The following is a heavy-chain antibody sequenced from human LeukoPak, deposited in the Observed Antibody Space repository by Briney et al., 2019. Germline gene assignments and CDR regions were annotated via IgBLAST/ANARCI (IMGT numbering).Heavy chain of an antibody. CDR3: VRGGTYYLPY. V-gene: IGHV4-4*02. CDR2: VLHTGPT. CDR1: GVSITDNW. J-gene: IGHJ4*02. Sequence: PSETLSLTCAVSGVSITDNWWSWVRQPPGKGLEWIGEVLHTGPTNFNPSLKSRVTISMDKSKNQLSLRLNSVTAADTAIYYCVRGGTYYLPYWGQGILVTVSS. D-gene: IGHD1-26*01.